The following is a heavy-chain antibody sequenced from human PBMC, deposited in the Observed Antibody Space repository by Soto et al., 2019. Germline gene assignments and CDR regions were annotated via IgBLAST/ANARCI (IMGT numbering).Heavy chain of an antibody. CDR2: IRSKANSYAT. J-gene: IGHJ6*03. V-gene: IGHV3-73*01. CDR3: TRPLYYYGSGSYSEDYYYYMDV. Sequence: EVQLVESGGGLVQPGGSLKLSCAASGFTFSGSAMHWVRQASGKGLEWVGRIRSKANSYATAYAASVKGRFTISRDDSKNTAYLQMNSLNTEDTAVYYCTRPLYYYGSGSYSEDYYYYMDVWGKGTTVTVSS. D-gene: IGHD3-10*01. CDR1: GFTFSGSA.